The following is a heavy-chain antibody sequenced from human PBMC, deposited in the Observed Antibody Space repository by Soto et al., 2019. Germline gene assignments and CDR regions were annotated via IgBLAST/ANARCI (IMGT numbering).Heavy chain of an antibody. CDR1: GFTFSSYG. CDR3: ARDPDQIAVAGTGFDY. Sequence: PGGSLRLSCAASGFTFSSYGMHWVRQAPGKGLEWVAVIWYDGSNKYYADSVKGRFTISRDNSKNTLYLQMNSLRAEDTAVYYCARDPDQIAVAGTGFDYWGQGTLVTVSS. J-gene: IGHJ4*02. D-gene: IGHD6-19*01. V-gene: IGHV3-33*01. CDR2: IWYDGSNK.